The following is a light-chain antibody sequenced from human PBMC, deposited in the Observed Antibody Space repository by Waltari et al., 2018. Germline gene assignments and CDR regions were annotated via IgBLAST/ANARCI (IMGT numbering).Light chain of an antibody. CDR1: QSISSY. J-gene: IGKJ3*01. V-gene: IGKV1-39*01. CDR3: QPRGFT. Sequence: DIQMTQSPSSLSASVGDRVTITCRASQSISSYLNWYQQKPGKAPKLLIYAASSLQSGVPSRFSGSGSGTDFTLTISSLQPEDFATYYCQPRGFTFGPGTKVDIK. CDR2: AAS.